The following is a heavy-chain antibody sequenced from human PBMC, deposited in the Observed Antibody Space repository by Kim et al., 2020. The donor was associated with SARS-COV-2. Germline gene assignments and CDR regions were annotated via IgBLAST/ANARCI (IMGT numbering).Heavy chain of an antibody. J-gene: IGHJ5*02. D-gene: IGHD3-22*01. Sequence: YAQKLQGRVTMTTDTSTSTAYMELRSLRSDDTAVYYCARDDYYDSSGYYLWGQGTLVTVSS. CDR3: ARDDYYDSSGYYL. V-gene: IGHV1-18*01.